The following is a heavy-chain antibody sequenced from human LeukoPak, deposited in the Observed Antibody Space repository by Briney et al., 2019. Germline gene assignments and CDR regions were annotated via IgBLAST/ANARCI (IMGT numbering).Heavy chain of an antibody. J-gene: IGHJ4*02. CDR1: GFSFNNYA. CDR3: AKGGYDYVEVAYFDF. V-gene: IGHV3-23*01. Sequence: GRSLRLSCAASGFSFNNYAMSWVRQAPGKGLEWVSIIIASSGSTFYADSVKGRFTISRDNSKNTLYLQMNSLRVEDTAVYYCAKGGYDYVEVAYFDFWGQGTLVTVSS. CDR2: IIASSGST. D-gene: IGHD5-12*01.